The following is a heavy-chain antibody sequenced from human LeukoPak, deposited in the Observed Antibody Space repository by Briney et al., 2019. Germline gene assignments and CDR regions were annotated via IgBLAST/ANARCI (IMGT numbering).Heavy chain of an antibody. D-gene: IGHD3-9*01. J-gene: IGHJ6*02. Sequence: SETLSLTCAVYGGSFSGYYWSWIRQPPGKGLEWLGYIYNTGNTYYNPSLKSRITISIDTSKNQFSLKLSSVTAADTAVYFCARDIRYFDWLLEDYYYYGMDVWGQGTTVTVSS. V-gene: IGHV4-34*09. CDR2: IYNTGNT. CDR1: GGSFSGYY. CDR3: ARDIRYFDWLLEDYYYYGMDV.